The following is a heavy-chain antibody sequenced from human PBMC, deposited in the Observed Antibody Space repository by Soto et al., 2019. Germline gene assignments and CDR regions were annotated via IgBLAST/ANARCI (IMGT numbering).Heavy chain of an antibody. CDR2: IYRGGTT. CDR3: ARELVGHDAFDV. J-gene: IGHJ3*01. Sequence: PGGSVRLSCAASGFTVSSNYMSWVRQAPGKGLEWVSVIYRGGTTYYADSVKGRFSMFRDNSNNTLYLQMNSLRAEDTAVYYGARELVGHDAFDVWRQGTTVTVSS. D-gene: IGHD2-8*02. CDR1: GFTVSSNY. V-gene: IGHV3-66*01.